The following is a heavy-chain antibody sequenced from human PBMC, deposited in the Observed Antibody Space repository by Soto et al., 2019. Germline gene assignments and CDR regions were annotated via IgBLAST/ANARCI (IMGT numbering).Heavy chain of an antibody. Sequence: ASVKVSCKASGYTFTRYYMHWVRQSPGQGLEWMGIINPSGGSTSYAQKFQGRVTMTRDTSTSTVYMELSSLRSEDTAVYYCARGREQWLVQPLAEYFQHWGQGTLVTV. CDR2: INPSGGST. CDR3: ARGREQWLVQPLAEYFQH. CDR1: GYTFTRYY. V-gene: IGHV1-46*01. D-gene: IGHD6-19*01. J-gene: IGHJ1*01.